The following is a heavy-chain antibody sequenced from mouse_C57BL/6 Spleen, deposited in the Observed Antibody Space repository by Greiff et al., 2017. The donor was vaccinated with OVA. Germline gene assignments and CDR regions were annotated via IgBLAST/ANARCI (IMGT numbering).Heavy chain of an antibody. CDR1: GYAFSSSW. V-gene: IGHV1-82*01. CDR2: IYPGSGST. J-gene: IGHJ4*01. CDR3: ARDGSPLYYAMDY. Sequence: QVQLQQSGPELVKPGASVKISCKASGYAFSSSWMNWVKQRPGKGLEWIGRIYPGSGSTNYNEKFKSKATLTVDTSSSTAYMQLSSLTSEDSAVYYCARDGSPLYYAMDYWGQGTSVTVSS. D-gene: IGHD1-1*01.